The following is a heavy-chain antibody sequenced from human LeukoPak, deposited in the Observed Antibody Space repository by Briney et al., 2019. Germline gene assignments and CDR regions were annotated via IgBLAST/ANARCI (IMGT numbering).Heavy chain of an antibody. V-gene: IGHV1-69*05. CDR3: ARGGIKLLVSWFDP. D-gene: IGHD6-13*01. CDR2: IIPIFGTA. CDR1: GGTFRSYA. Sequence: SVKVPCRASGGTFRSYAISWVRQAPGQGLEWMGGIIPIFGTANSAQKFQGRVTITTDESTSPAYMELSSLRSEDTAVYYCARGGIKLLVSWFDPWGQGTLVTVSS. J-gene: IGHJ5*02.